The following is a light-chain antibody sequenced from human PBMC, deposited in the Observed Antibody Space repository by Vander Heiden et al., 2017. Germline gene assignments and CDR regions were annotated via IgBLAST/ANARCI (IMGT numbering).Light chain of an antibody. V-gene: IGKV2-28*01. J-gene: IGKJ4*01. CDR2: LGS. CDR3: MQALQTPLT. Sequence: DIEMTQSPLSLPVTPGEPASISCRSSQSLLHSSGDNYVDWYLQKPGQTPQLLIYLGSHRASGVPDRFSGSGSGTDFTLEISRVEAEDVGVYYCMQALQTPLTFGGGTKVEIK. CDR1: QSLLHSSGDNY.